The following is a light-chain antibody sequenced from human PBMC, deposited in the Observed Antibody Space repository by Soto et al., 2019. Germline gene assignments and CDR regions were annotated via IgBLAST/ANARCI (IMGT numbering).Light chain of an antibody. J-gene: IGKJ1*01. CDR3: QQYDHWPQT. CDR2: DAS. Sequence: EIVLTQSPATLSLSPGESATLSCRATRSVSSYLAWYQQKPGQAPRLLIYDASSRPTDIPARFSGSGSGTDFTLTISSLQSEDFAVYYCQQYDHWPQTFGQGTKVDIK. CDR1: RSVSSY. V-gene: IGKV3-11*01.